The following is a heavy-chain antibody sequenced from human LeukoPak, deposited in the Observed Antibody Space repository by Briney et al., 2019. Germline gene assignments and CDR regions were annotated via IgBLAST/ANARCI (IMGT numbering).Heavy chain of an antibody. Sequence: GASVKVSCKASGYTFTGYYMHWVRQVPGQGREWMGWINPNSGGTNYAQKFQGRVTMTRDTSISTAYMELSRLRSDDTAVYYCARSSGWYGFDYWGQGTLVTVSS. CDR3: ARSSGWYGFDY. CDR1: GYTFTGYY. CDR2: INPNSGGT. J-gene: IGHJ4*02. D-gene: IGHD6-19*01. V-gene: IGHV1-2*02.